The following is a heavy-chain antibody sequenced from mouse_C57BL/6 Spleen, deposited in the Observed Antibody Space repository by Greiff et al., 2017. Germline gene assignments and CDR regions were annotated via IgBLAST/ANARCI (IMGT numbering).Heavy chain of an antibody. CDR1: GFTFSDYY. V-gene: IGHV5-16*01. J-gene: IGHJ2*01. D-gene: IGHD2-3*01. CDR2: INYDGSST. Sequence: EVKVVESEGGLVQPGSSMKLSCTASGFTFSDYYMAWVRQVPEKGLEWVANINYDGSSTYYLDSLKSRFIISRDNAKNILYLQMSSLKSEDTATYYCARDGALYAYDYWGQGTTLTVSS. CDR3: ARDGALYAYDY.